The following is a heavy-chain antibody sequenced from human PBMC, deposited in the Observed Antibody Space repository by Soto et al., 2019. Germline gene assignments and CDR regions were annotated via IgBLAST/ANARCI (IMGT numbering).Heavy chain of an antibody. CDR3: ARTPIPYVDWYYNMDV. Sequence: GSGPTLVNPTQTLTLTCTVSGFSLSTSGMCVSWIRQPPGKALEWLALIDWDDEKFYSTSLKTRLTISKDTSKNQVVLTMTNMDPVDTGTYYCARTPIPYVDWYYNMDVPGPGTTVSVSS. D-gene: IGHD3-9*01. CDR1: GFSLSTSGMC. V-gene: IGHV2-70*01. J-gene: IGHJ6*02. CDR2: IDWDDEK.